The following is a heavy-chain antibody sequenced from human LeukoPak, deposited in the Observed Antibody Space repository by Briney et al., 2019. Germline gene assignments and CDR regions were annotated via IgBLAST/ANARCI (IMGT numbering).Heavy chain of an antibody. D-gene: IGHD3-9*01. V-gene: IGHV1-3*03. Sequence: ASVKVSCKASGYTFTSHAMHWVRQAPGQSLEWMGWINAGNGDTKFSQEFQGRVTITRDTSANTAYMQLSSLRSEDMAVYYCARDPLQYHDLLTGSQPQYYFDFRGQGTLVTVSS. CDR2: INAGNGDT. J-gene: IGHJ4*02. CDR3: ARDPLQYHDLLTGSQPQYYFDF. CDR1: GYTFTSHA.